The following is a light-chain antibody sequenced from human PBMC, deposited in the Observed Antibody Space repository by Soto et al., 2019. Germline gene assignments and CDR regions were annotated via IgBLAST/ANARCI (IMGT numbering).Light chain of an antibody. Sequence: IQLTQSPSFLSASVGDRVTMTCRASQGISSYLAWYQQKPGKAPKLLIYAASTLQSGVPSRFSGSGSGTEFTLTISSLQPEDFATYYCHQLNSYPLTFGQGTRLEIK. V-gene: IGKV1-9*01. CDR3: HQLNSYPLT. J-gene: IGKJ5*01. CDR2: AAS. CDR1: QGISSY.